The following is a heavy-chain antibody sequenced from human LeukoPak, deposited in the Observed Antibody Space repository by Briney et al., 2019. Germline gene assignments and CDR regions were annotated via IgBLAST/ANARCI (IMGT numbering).Heavy chain of an antibody. CDR2: IYYSGST. J-gene: IGHJ4*02. CDR3: ARGLPSLPLHYVWGSYRPDFDY. D-gene: IGHD3-16*02. CDR1: GGSISSSSYY. V-gene: IGHV4-39*07. Sequence: PSETLSLTCTVSGGSISSSSYYWGWIRQPPGKGLEWIGSIYYSGSTYYNPSLKSRVTISVDTSKNQFSLKLSSVTAADTAVYYCARGLPSLPLHYVWGSYRPDFDYWGQGTLVTVSS.